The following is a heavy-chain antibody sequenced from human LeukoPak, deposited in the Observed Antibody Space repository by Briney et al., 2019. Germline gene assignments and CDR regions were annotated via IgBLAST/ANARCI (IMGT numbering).Heavy chain of an antibody. CDR3: AKDRADCSSTSCYYYFDY. V-gene: IGHV3-9*01. J-gene: IGHJ4*02. D-gene: IGHD2-2*01. CDR1: GFTFDDYA. CDR2: ISWNSGSI. Sequence: GGSLRLSCAASGFTFDDYAMHWVRQAPGKGLEWVSGISWNSGSIGYADSVKGRFTISRDNAKNSLYLQMNSLRAEDTALYYCAKDRADCSSTSCYYYFDYWGQGTLVTVSS.